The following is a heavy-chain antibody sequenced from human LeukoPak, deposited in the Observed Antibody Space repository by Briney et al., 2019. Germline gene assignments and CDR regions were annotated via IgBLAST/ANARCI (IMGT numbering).Heavy chain of an antibody. D-gene: IGHD5-18*01. CDR2: IYYSGST. CDR1: GGSISSSSYY. J-gene: IGHJ5*02. CDR3: ARHAGGVGIPNWFDP. Sequence: SETLSLTCTVSGGSISSSSYYWGWLRQPPGKGLEWIGSIYYSGSTYYNPSLKSRVTISVDTSKNQFSLKLSSVTAADTAVYHCARHAGGVGIPNWFDPWGQGTLVTVSS. V-gene: IGHV4-39*01.